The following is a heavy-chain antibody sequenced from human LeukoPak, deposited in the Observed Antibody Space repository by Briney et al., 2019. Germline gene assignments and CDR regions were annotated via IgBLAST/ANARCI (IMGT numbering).Heavy chain of an antibody. CDR3: ARVENYYYYYMDV. Sequence: GASVKVSCKASGGTFSSYAISWVRQAPRQGLEWMGGIIPIFGTANYAQKFQGRVTITTDESTSTAYMELSSLRSEDTAVYYCARVENYYYYYMDVWGKGTTVTVSS. D-gene: IGHD3-3*01. J-gene: IGHJ6*03. CDR1: GGTFSSYA. CDR2: IIPIFGTA. V-gene: IGHV1-69*05.